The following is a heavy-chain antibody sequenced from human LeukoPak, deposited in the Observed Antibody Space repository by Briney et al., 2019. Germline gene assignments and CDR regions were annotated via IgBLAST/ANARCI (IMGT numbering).Heavy chain of an antibody. J-gene: IGHJ4*02. D-gene: IGHD2-21*01. CDR1: GYTFIAYH. V-gene: IGHV1-2*02. CDR2: IKPDNSDT. Sequence: ASVRVSSMDSGYTFIAYHLHWLRQTPGQGLERMGWIKPDNSDTKYQQRFQGRMTFTTCTSISTAYRELSSLRSDDTAIYYVAMACRSCGDGACCFCDFWGQGTLVTV. CDR3: AMACRSCGDGACCFCDF.